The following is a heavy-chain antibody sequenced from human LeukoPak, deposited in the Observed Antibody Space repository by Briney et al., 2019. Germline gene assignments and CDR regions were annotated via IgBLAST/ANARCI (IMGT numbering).Heavy chain of an antibody. V-gene: IGHV4-34*01. CDR1: GGSFSGYY. J-gene: IGHJ4*02. Sequence: PSETLSLTCAVYGGSFSGYYWSWIRQPPGKGLEWIGEINDSGSTNYNPSLKSRVTISVDTSKNQFSLELNSVTAADTAVYYCRTNGSGTYDLRHPFDSWGQGTLVTVSS. D-gene: IGHD3-10*01. CDR2: INDSGST. CDR3: RTNGSGTYDLRHPFDS.